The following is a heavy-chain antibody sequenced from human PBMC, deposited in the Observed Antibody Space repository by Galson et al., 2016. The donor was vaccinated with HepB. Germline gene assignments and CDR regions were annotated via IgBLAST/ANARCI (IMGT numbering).Heavy chain of an antibody. D-gene: IGHD3-9*01. J-gene: IGHJ4*02. Sequence: SLRLSCAASGFTFSDCYMAWIRQAPGKALEWISYITPSGTFENYADSVRGRFPISRDNANNLFYVQLNSLRVEDTAVYYCARGASGYDISRGFPASDYWGQGALVTVSS. CDR3: ARGASGYDISRGFPASDY. CDR2: ITPSGTFE. V-gene: IGHV3-11*06. CDR1: GFTFSDCY.